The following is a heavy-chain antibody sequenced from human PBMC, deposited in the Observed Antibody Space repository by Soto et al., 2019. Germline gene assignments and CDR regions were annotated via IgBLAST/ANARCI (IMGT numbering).Heavy chain of an antibody. CDR3: ARDVALCDGGRCYGVTLDV. D-gene: IGHD2-15*01. CDR1: GFTVSSKY. Sequence: EVQLVESGGGLVQPGGSLRLSCAASGFTVSSKYMSWVLQAPGKGLEWVSLIQNVGPTYYADSVKGRITISRDTSEKEVHLTMDSMRAEETGVYYCARDVALCDGGRCYGVTLDVWGKGTTVTVSS. CDR2: IQNVGPT. V-gene: IGHV3-66*01. J-gene: IGHJ6*04.